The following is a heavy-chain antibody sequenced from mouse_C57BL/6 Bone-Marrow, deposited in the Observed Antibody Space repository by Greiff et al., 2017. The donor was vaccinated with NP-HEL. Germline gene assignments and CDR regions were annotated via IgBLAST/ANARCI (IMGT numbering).Heavy chain of an antibody. CDR3: ARHGLGQYYFDY. CDR1: GFTFSSYG. Sequence: EVQLVESGGDLVKPGGSLKLSCAASGFTFSSYGMSWVRQTPDKRLEWVATISSGGSYTYYPDSVKGRFTISRDNAKNTLYLQMSSLKSEDTAMYYCARHGLGQYYFDYWGQGTTLTVSS. J-gene: IGHJ2*01. V-gene: IGHV5-6*01. D-gene: IGHD3-3*01. CDR2: ISSGGSYT.